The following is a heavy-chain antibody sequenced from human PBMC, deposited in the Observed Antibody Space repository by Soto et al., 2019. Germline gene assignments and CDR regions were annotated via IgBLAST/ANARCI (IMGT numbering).Heavy chain of an antibody. V-gene: IGHV4-31*03. CDR2: IYYSGST. CDR3: AKTPYYYGSGSYLHYFDY. Sequence: SETLSLTCTVSGGSISSGGYYWSWIRQHPGKGLEWIGYIYYSGSTYYNPSLKSRVTISVDTSKNQFSLKLSSVTAADTAVYYCAKTPYYYGSGSYLHYFDYWGQGTLVSVSS. D-gene: IGHD3-10*01. CDR1: GGSISSGGYY. J-gene: IGHJ4*02.